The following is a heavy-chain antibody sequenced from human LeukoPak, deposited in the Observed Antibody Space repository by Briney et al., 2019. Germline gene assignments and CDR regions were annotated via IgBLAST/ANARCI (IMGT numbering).Heavy chain of an antibody. CDR1: GFTFSDYY. Sequence: GGSLRLSCAASGFTFSDYYMSWIRQAPGKGLEWVSYISSSGSTIYYADSVKGRFTISRDNAKNSLYLQMNSLRAEDTAVYYCAKDWGVVVVAATPDFFYWGQGTLVTVSS. CDR2: ISSSGSTI. J-gene: IGHJ4*02. D-gene: IGHD2-15*01. V-gene: IGHV3-11*04. CDR3: AKDWGVVVVAATPDFFY.